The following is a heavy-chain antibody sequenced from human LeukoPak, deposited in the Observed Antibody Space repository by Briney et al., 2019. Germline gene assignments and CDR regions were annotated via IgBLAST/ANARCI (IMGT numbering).Heavy chain of an antibody. CDR1: GFTFSSYW. V-gene: IGHV3-23*01. CDR3: ANGAMPQPLDY. CDR2: ISGSGGST. J-gene: IGHJ4*02. Sequence: GGSLRLPCAASGFTFSSYWMTWVRQAPGKGLEWVSAISGSGGSTYYADSVKGRFTISRDNSKNTLYLQMNSLRAEDTAVYYCANGAMPQPLDYWGQGTLVTVSP. D-gene: IGHD2-2*01.